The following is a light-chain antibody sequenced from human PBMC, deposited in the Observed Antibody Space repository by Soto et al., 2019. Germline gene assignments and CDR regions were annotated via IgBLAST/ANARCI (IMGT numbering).Light chain of an antibody. V-gene: IGKV1-5*03. CDR3: QQYNSYSWT. CDR1: QSIRSW. J-gene: IGKJ1*01. CDR2: SAS. Sequence: DIQMTQSPSTLSASVGDRVTITCRASQSIRSWLAWYQQKPGKATKLLIYSASSLESGVTSRFIGSGSGTAFTLTISSLQPDGFATYYCQQYNSYSWTFGQGTKVEIK.